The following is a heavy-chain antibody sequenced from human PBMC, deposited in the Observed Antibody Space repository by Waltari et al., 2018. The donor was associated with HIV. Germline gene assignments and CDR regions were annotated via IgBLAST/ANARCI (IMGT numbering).Heavy chain of an antibody. CDR3: ARVRSIMGRFLGFDY. V-gene: IGHV3-53*02. Sequence: EVQLVETGGGLIQPGGSLRLSCAASGLSVSSNYMNWVLQAPGKGLEWVSFIYRSGDAYYADFVKGRFTISRDNTKNTLYLQMNSLRAEDTAVYYCARVRSIMGRFLGFDYWGQGTLVTVSS. CDR2: IYRSGDA. D-gene: IGHD3-3*02. J-gene: IGHJ4*02. CDR1: GLSVSSNY.